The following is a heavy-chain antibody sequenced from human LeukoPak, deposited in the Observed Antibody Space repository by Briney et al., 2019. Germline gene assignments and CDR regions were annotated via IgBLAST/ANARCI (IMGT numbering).Heavy chain of an antibody. CDR2: MNPNSGNT. CDR3: ARGLKLRFLEWLPYGMDV. D-gene: IGHD3-3*01. J-gene: IGHJ6*02. CDR1: GYTFTSYD. Sequence: ASVTVSCTASGYTFTSYDINWVRQATGQGLEWMGWMNPNSGNTGYAQKFQGRVTMTRNTSISAAYMELSSLRSEDTAMYYCARGLKLRFLEWLPYGMDVWGQGTTVTVSS. V-gene: IGHV1-8*01.